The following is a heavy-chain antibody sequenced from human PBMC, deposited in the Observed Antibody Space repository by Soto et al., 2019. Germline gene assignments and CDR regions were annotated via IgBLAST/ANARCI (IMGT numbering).Heavy chain of an antibody. J-gene: IGHJ4*02. CDR3: ARDRSSSWYQYYFDY. CDR1: GYTFTSYY. D-gene: IGHD6-13*01. CDR2: INPSGGST. V-gene: IGHV1-46*01. Sequence: ASVKVSCKASGYTFTSYYMHWVRQAPGQGLEWMGIINPSGGSTSYAQKFQGRVTMTRDTSTSTVYMELSSLRSEDTAVYYCARDRSSSWYQYYFDYWGQGTLVTVSS.